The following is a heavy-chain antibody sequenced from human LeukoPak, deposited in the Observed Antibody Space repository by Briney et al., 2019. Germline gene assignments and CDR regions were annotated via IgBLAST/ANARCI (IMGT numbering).Heavy chain of an antibody. V-gene: IGHV4-59*01. D-gene: IGHD3-22*01. CDR2: IYYTGST. CDR1: AGSISSYY. J-gene: IGHJ2*01. CDR3: ARYYYDSSGAWRYYDL. Sequence: SETLSLTCTVFAGSISSYYWSWIRQPPGKGLEWIGYIYYTGSTNYNPSLKSRVTISVDTSKNQFPLKLSSVTAADTAVYYCARYYYDSSGAWRYYDLWGRGTLVTVSS.